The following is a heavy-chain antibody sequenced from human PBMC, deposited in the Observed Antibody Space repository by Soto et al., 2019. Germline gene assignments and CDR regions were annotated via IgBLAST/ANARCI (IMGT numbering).Heavy chain of an antibody. V-gene: IGHV4-39*01. Sequence: QLQLQESGPGLVKPSETLSLTCTVSGGSISSSSYYWGWIRQPPGKGLEWIGSIYYSGSTYYNPSLKSRVTISVDTSKNQFSLKLSSVTAADTAVYYCARIGDSSGYSPNDAFDIWGQGTMVTVSS. CDR2: IYYSGST. J-gene: IGHJ3*02. CDR3: ARIGDSSGYSPNDAFDI. D-gene: IGHD3-22*01. CDR1: GGSISSSSYY.